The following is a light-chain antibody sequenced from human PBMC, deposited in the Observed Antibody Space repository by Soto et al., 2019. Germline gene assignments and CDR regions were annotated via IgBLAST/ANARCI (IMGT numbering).Light chain of an antibody. CDR3: QQYYHSPRT. CDR2: GSS. V-gene: IGKV3-20*01. J-gene: IGKJ1*01. CDR1: QRVSSRY. Sequence: EIVLTQSPGTLSLSPGERATISCRASQRVSSRYFAWFQQRPGQVPRLLIFGSSSRAPGIPDRFSGSGSGTDFTLTTSRLEPEDFGVYYCQQYYHSPRTLGQGTKVDIK.